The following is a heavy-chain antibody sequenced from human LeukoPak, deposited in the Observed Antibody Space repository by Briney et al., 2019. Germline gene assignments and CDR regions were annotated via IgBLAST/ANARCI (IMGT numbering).Heavy chain of an antibody. D-gene: IGHD3-16*01. CDR1: GGSISNYY. J-gene: IGHJ4*02. Sequence: SETLSLTCTVSGGSISNYYWSWIRQPPGKGLEWIGEINHSGSTNYNPSLKSRVIVSVDTSKNQFSLNLNSVTAADTALYYCARGRSYEYGDYDYWGQGTLVTVSS. V-gene: IGHV4-34*01. CDR2: INHSGST. CDR3: ARGRSYEYGDYDY.